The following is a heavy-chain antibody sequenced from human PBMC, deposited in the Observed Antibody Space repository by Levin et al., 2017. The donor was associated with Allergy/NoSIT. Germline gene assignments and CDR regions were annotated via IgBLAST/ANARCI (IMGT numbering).Heavy chain of an antibody. CDR2: ISWNSGSI. J-gene: IGHJ3*02. D-gene: IGHD2-21*02. Sequence: RSGGSLRLSCAASGFTFDDYAMHWVRQAPGKGLEWVSGISWNSGSIGYADSVKGRFTISRDNAKNSLYLQMNSLRAEDTALYYCAKDIHCGGDCPKAGWYAFDIWGQGTMVTVSS. CDR3: AKDIHCGGDCPKAGWYAFDI. V-gene: IGHV3-9*01. CDR1: GFTFDDYA.